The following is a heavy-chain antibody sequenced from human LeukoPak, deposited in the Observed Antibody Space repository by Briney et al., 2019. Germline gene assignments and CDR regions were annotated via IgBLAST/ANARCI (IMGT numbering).Heavy chain of an antibody. D-gene: IGHD6-6*01. V-gene: IGHV4-34*01. J-gene: IGHJ5*02. CDR3: ARKSGAARRFDP. CDR2: INHSGST. Sequence: SETLSLTCTVYGGSFSGYYWSWIRQPPGKGLEWIGEINHSGSTNYNPSLKSRVTISVDTSKNQFSLKLSSVTAADTAVYYCARKSGAARRFDPWGQGTLVTVSS. CDR1: GGSFSGYY.